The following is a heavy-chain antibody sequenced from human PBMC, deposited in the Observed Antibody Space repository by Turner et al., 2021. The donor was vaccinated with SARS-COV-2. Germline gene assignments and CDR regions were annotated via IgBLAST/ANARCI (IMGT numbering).Heavy chain of an antibody. Sequence: EVQLVESGGGLVKPGGSLRLSCAASGFTFSSYSMNWVRQAPGKGLEWVSVIYSGGSTFYADSVKGRFTISRHKSKNTLYLQMNSLRAEDTAVYYCARDLGPYGMDVWGQGTTVTVSS. CDR3: ARDLGPYGMDV. CDR2: IYSGGST. V-gene: IGHV3-53*04. J-gene: IGHJ6*02. CDR1: GFTFSSYS.